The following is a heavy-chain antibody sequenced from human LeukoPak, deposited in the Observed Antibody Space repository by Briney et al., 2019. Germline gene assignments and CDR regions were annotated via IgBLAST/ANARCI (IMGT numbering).Heavy chain of an antibody. V-gene: IGHV4-34*01. J-gene: IGHJ4*02. CDR2: INHSGST. CDR1: GRSFSGYY. CDR3: ARGTIAVAGR. Sequence: SETLSLTCAVYGRSFSGYYWSWIRQPPGKGLEWIGEINHSGSTNYNPSLKSRVTISVDTSKNQFSLKLSSVTAADTAVYYCARGTIAVAGRWGQGTLVTVSS. D-gene: IGHD6-19*01.